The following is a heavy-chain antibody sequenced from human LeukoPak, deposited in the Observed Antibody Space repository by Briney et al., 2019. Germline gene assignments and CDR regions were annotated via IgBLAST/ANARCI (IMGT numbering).Heavy chain of an antibody. Sequence: TGGSLRFSCAASGFTFSSYSMNWVRLAPGKGLWWVSYISSSSSTIYYADSMRGRFTISRDNAKNSLYLQMNSLRAEDTAVYYCARAPKFRLVGVPKGPFDPWGQGTLVTVSS. V-gene: IGHV3-48*01. CDR2: ISSSSSTI. D-gene: IGHD1-26*01. CDR1: GFTFSSYS. CDR3: ARAPKFRLVGVPKGPFDP. J-gene: IGHJ5*02.